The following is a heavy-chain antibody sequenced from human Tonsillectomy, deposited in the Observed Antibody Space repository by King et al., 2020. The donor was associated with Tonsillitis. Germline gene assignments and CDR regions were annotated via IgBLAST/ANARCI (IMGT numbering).Heavy chain of an antibody. Sequence: VQLQESGPGLVKPSQTLSLTCTVSGGSISSGSYYWRWIRQPAGKGLEWIGRIYTSGSTNYNPSLKSRVTMSVDTSKNQFSLKLSSVTAADTAVYYCARDKQLNDFWSGYAYDAFDIWGQGTMVTVSS. CDR2: IYTSGST. CDR1: GGSISSGSYY. CDR3: ARDKQLNDFWSGYAYDAFDI. V-gene: IGHV4-61*02. D-gene: IGHD3-3*01. J-gene: IGHJ3*02.